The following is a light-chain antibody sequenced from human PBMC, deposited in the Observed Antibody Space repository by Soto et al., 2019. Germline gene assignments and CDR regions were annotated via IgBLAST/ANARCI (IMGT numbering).Light chain of an antibody. CDR1: TSNIGAPYD. J-gene: IGLJ1*01. V-gene: IGLV1-40*01. Sequence: QPVLTQPPSVSGAPGQRVSISCTGSTSNIGAPYDVHWYQHLPGTAPKLLIYGDNNRPSGVPDRFSGSKSGTSASLAITRLQAEDEADYYCCSSGGSPTYVFGTGTK. CDR3: CSSGGSPTYV. CDR2: GDN.